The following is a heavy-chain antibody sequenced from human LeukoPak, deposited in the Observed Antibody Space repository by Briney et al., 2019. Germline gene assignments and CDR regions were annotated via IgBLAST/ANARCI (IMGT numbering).Heavy chain of an antibody. J-gene: IGHJ4*02. Sequence: PSETLSLTCTVSGGSISSYYWSWIRQPPGKGLEWIGYIYTSGSTNYNPSLKSRVTISVDTSKNQFSLKLSSVTAADTAVYYCARHSRGYCSSTSCYWLSYLDYWGQGTLVTVSS. CDR2: IYTSGST. V-gene: IGHV4-4*09. CDR3: ARHSRGYCSSTSCYWLSYLDY. D-gene: IGHD2-2*01. CDR1: GGSISSYY.